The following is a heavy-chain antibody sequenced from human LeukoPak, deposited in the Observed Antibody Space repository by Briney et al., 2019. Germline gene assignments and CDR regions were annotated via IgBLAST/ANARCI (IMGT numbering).Heavy chain of an antibody. Sequence: PSETLSLTCAVYGGSFSGFYWSWIRQPPGKGLEWIGEINHSGSTYYNPSLKSRVTISVDTSKKQFSLKVTPVTAADTAVYYCATLGEYYDTSGYYYNWGQGTLVTVSS. D-gene: IGHD3-22*01. V-gene: IGHV4-34*01. CDR2: INHSGST. CDR1: GGSFSGFY. J-gene: IGHJ4*02. CDR3: ATLGEYYDTSGYYYN.